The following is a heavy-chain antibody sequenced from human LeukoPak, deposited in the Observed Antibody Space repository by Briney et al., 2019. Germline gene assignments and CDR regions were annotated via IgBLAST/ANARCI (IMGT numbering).Heavy chain of an antibody. CDR3: SRALAGRWLPFCDY. D-gene: IGHD5-24*01. CDR2: ISGSGGST. CDR1: GFTFSSYA. J-gene: IGHJ4*02. Sequence: GGSLRLSCAASGFTFSSYAMSWVRQAPGKGLEWVSAISGSGGSTYYADSVKGRFTISRDNSKNTLYLQMNSLRAEDTAVYYCSRALAGRWLPFCDYWGQGTLVTVSS. V-gene: IGHV3-23*01.